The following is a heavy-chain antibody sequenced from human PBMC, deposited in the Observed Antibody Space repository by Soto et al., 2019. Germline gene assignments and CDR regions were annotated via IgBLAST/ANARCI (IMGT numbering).Heavy chain of an antibody. Sequence: EGSLRLSCAASRFTFSSYGMHWVRQAPGKGLEWVAVIWYDGSNKYYADSVKGRFTISRDNSKNTLYLQMNSLRAEDTAVYYCAREDIAVAGIDYYYYGMDVWGQGTTVTVSS. CDR3: AREDIAVAGIDYYYYGMDV. CDR1: RFTFSSYG. J-gene: IGHJ6*02. V-gene: IGHV3-33*01. CDR2: IWYDGSNK. D-gene: IGHD6-19*01.